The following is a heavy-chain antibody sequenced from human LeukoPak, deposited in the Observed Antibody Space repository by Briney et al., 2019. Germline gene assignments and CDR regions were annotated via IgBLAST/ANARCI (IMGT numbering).Heavy chain of an antibody. J-gene: IGHJ4*02. CDR1: GFIFSSYG. CDR2: IRYDGSKK. D-gene: IGHD3/OR15-3a*01. Sequence: GGSLRLSCAASGFIFSSYGMHWVRQAPGKGLEWVAFIRYDGSKKYYADSVKGRFTIFRDNSKNTLYLQMNSLRAEDTAVYYCARDSGFSGTQRGEYWGQGTLVTVSS. CDR3: ARDSGFSGTQRGEY. V-gene: IGHV3-30*02.